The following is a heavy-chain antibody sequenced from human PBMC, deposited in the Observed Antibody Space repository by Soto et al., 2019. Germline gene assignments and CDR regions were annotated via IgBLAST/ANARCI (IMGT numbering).Heavy chain of an antibody. V-gene: IGHV3-23*01. Sequence: GGSLRLSCAASGFTFSSYAMSWVRQAPGKGLEWVSAISGSGGSTYYADSVKGRFTISRDNSKNTLYLQMNSLRAEDTAVYYCAKDSYYDSSGYYYYYGMDVWGQGTTVTVS. CDR2: ISGSGGST. CDR1: GFTFSSYA. CDR3: AKDSYYDSSGYYYYYGMDV. J-gene: IGHJ6*02. D-gene: IGHD3-22*01.